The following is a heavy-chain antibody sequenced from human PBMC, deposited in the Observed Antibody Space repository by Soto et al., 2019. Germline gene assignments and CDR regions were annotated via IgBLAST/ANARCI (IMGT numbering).Heavy chain of an antibody. J-gene: IGHJ4*02. D-gene: IGHD6-13*01. CDR1: GDSVSSNSAA. CDR2: TYYRSKWYN. Sequence: QSQTLSLTCAISGDSVSSNSAAWNWIRQSPSRGLEWLGRTYYRSKWYNDYAVSVKSRITINPDTSKNQFSLQLNSVTPEDTAVYYCARSEYSSSWYRGVVYFDYWGQGTLVTVSS. CDR3: ARSEYSSSWYRGVVYFDY. V-gene: IGHV6-1*01.